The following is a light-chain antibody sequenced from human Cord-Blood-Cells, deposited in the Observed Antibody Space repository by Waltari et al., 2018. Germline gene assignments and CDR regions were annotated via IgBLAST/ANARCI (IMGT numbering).Light chain of an antibody. V-gene: IGKV4-1*01. CDR1: QSVLYSSNNKNY. CDR3: QQYYSIFT. J-gene: IGKJ4*01. Sequence: DIVMTQSPDSLAVSLGERATINRKSSQSVLYSSNNKNYLAWYQQKPGQPPKLLIYWASTRESGVPDRFSGSGSGTDFTLTISSLQAEDVAVYYCQQYYSIFTFGGGTKVEIK. CDR2: WAS.